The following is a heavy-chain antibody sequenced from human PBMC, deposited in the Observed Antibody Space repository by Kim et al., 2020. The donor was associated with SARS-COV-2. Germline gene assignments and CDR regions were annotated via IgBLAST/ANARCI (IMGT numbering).Heavy chain of an antibody. D-gene: IGHD4-17*01. J-gene: IGHJ6*02. V-gene: IGHV6-1*01. CDR2: TYYRSKWYN. CDR1: GDSVSSNSAA. CDR3: ARDRVHRLGYGDYGGYYYYYGMDV. Sequence: SQTLSLTCAISGDSVSSNSAAWNWIRQSPSRGLEWLGRTYYRSKWYNDYAVSVKSRITINPDTSKNQFSLQLNSVTPEDTAVYYCARDRVHRLGYGDYGGYYYYYGMDVWGQGTTVTVSS.